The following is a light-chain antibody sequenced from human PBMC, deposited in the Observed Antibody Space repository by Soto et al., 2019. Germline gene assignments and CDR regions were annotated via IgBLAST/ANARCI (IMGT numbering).Light chain of an antibody. CDR1: QSVSSSY. CDR3: QQYGSSPLT. Sequence: EIVLTQSPATQSLSPGERATLSCRASQSVSSSYLAWYQQKPGQAPRLLIYAASTRATGIPGRFSGSGSGTDFTLTISSLEPEDFAVYYCQQYGSSPLTFGGGTKVEIK. CDR2: AAS. J-gene: IGKJ4*01. V-gene: IGKV3-20*01.